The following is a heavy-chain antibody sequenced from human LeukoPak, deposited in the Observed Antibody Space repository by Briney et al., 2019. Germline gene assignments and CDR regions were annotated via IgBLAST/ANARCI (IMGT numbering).Heavy chain of an antibody. Sequence: GGSLRLSCAASGSTFSSYAMSWVRQAPGKGLEWVSVISGSGGSTYYADSVKGRFTISRDNSRNTLYLQMNSLRAEDAAVYYCAKGPGVAVADDNWFGPWGQGTLVTVSS. D-gene: IGHD6-19*01. CDR3: AKGPGVAVADDNWFGP. J-gene: IGHJ5*02. CDR2: ISGSGGST. V-gene: IGHV3-23*01. CDR1: GSTFSSYA.